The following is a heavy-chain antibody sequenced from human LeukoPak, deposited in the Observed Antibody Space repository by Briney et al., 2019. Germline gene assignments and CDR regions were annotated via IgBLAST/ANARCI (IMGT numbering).Heavy chain of an antibody. V-gene: IGHV3-64D*06. Sequence: GGSLRLSCSASGFTFSRYAMHWVRQAPGKGLEYVSAISSNGGSTYYADSVKGRFTTSRDNSKNTLYLQMSSLRAEDTAVYYCVKDGSGSYYTYYFDYWGQGTLVTVSS. D-gene: IGHD3-10*01. J-gene: IGHJ4*02. CDR2: ISSNGGST. CDR3: VKDGSGSYYTYYFDY. CDR1: GFTFSRYA.